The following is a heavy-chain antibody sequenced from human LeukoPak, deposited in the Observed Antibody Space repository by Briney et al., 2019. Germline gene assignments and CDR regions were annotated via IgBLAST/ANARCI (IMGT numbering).Heavy chain of an antibody. CDR1: GYSISTVYY. CDR2: LYSEST. Sequence: SETLSLTCTVSGYSISTVYYWGWIRQPPGKGLEWIGSLYSESTYYNPSLKSRVTISVDRSKNHFSLKMNSVTAADTAVYYCARGYYYYMDVWGKGTTVTISS. CDR3: ARGYYYYMDV. V-gene: IGHV4-38-2*02. J-gene: IGHJ6*03.